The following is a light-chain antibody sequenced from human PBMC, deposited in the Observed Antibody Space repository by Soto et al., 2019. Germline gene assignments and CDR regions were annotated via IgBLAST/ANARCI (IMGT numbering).Light chain of an antibody. Sequence: EIVMTQSPATLSVSPGERATLSCRASQSVRSNLAWYQQKPGQSPRLLIYGASTRATGIPARFSGSGSGTEYTLTISSLQSEDFAVYYCQQYDKWPRTFGQGTKVDIK. J-gene: IGKJ1*01. V-gene: IGKV3-15*01. CDR1: QSVRSN. CDR3: QQYDKWPRT. CDR2: GAS.